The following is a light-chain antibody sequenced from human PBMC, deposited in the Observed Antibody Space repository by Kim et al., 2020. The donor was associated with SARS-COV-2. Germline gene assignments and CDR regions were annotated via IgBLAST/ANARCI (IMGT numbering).Light chain of an antibody. Sequence: VALETTVSTTCQGSRIRSYETTWYQKKPEQAPILVICGKNSRPSGIPDRFAGTRAENAASLTITGTQAGEAADYCCNSRNSNDNVVFGGGTQLTVL. V-gene: IGLV3-19*01. CDR3: NSRNSNDNVV. CDR1: RIRSYE. J-gene: IGLJ2*01. CDR2: GKN.